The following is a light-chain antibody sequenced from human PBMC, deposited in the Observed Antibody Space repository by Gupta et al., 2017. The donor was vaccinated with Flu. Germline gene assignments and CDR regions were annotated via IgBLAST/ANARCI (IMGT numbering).Light chain of an antibody. CDR1: QGISSY. V-gene: IGKV1-8*01. Sequence: AIRMTQSPSSFSASTGDRVTITCRASQGISSYLAWYQQKPGKATKLLIYAASTLQSGVPSRFSGSGSGTDFTLTISCLQSEDFATYYCQQYDSYPLTFGGGTKVEIK. J-gene: IGKJ4*01. CDR3: QQYDSYPLT. CDR2: AAS.